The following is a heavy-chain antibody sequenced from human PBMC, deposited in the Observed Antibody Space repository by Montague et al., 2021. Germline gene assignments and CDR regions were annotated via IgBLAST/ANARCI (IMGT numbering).Heavy chain of an antibody. CDR1: GGSISSSSYY. Sequence: SETLSLTCTVSGGSISSSSYYWGWIRPPPGKGLEWIGSINYSGSSYYNLSLKSRLTISVYTSKNQFYLKLSSVTAADTAVYYGVVIPSLSSHGMDVWGQGTTVTVSS. D-gene: IGHD4-23*01. V-gene: IGHV4-39*01. CDR2: INYSGSS. CDR3: VVIPSLSSHGMDV. J-gene: IGHJ6*02.